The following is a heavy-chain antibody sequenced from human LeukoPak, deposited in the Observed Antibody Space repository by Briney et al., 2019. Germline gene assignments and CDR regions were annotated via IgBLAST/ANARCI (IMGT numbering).Heavy chain of an antibody. Sequence: GASVKVSCKASGGTFSSYAISWVRQAPGQGLEWMGRIIPILGIANYAQKFQGRVTITADKSTSTAYMELSSLRSEDTAVYYCARDGYGDYVFDYWGQGTLVTVSS. D-gene: IGHD4-17*01. J-gene: IGHJ4*02. CDR1: GGTFSSYA. CDR3: ARDGYGDYVFDY. V-gene: IGHV1-69*04. CDR2: IIPILGIA.